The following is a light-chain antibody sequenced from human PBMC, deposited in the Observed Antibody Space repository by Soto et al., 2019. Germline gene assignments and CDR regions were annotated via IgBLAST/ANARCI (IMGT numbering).Light chain of an antibody. CDR2: DVS. V-gene: IGLV2-11*01. CDR1: SSDVGGYDY. J-gene: IGLJ1*01. Sequence: QSALTQPRSVSGSPGQSVTLSCTGTSSDVGGYDYVSWYQQHPDKAPKLIIYDVSRRPSGVPDRFSGSKSDNTASLTISGLQAEDDADYYCCSYAGNSRVFGTWTKLTVL. CDR3: CSYAGNSRV.